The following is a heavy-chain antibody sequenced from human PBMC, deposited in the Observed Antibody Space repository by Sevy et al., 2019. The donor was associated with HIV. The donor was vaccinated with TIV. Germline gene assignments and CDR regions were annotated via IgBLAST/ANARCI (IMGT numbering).Heavy chain of an antibody. D-gene: IGHD1-26*01. V-gene: IGHV5-51*01. J-gene: IGHJ3*01. CDR2: IYPGNSDT. Sequence: GESLKISCQGSGYSFTNNWVAWVRQRPGKGLEWMGMIYPGNSDTRYSRSFQGQVIISADKSISTAYVQWRSLKASDTAIYYCASGAHLPLDGFDFWGQGTGVTVSS. CDR1: GYSFTNNW. CDR3: ASGAHLPLDGFDF.